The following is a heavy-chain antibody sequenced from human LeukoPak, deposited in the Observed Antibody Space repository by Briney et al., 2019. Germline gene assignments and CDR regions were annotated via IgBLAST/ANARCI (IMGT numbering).Heavy chain of an antibody. CDR2: ISYIGST. J-gene: IGHJ3*02. V-gene: IGHV4-59*11. CDR3: ARDLVTVTKGFDI. Sequence: SDTLSLTCAVSDDSFSSHYWSWIRQPPGKGLEWIGYISYIGSTNYNPSLKSRVTISIDTSKNEFSLKLTSVTAADTAVYYCARDLVTVTKGFDIWGQGTMVTVSS. D-gene: IGHD4-17*01. CDR1: DDSFSSHY.